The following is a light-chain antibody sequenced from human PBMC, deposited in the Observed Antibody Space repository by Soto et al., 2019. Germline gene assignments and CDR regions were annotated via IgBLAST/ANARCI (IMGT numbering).Light chain of an antibody. V-gene: IGKV1-8*01. J-gene: IGKJ1*01. Sequence: AIRMTQSPSSFSASTGDRVTITCRASQGISSYLDWYQQKPGKAPKLLIYAASTLQSGATSRFSGSGSGTDFTLTISGLQSEDFETYYWQQYYSYLRKFGQGTKVVIK. CDR3: QQYYSYLRK. CDR1: QGISSY. CDR2: AAS.